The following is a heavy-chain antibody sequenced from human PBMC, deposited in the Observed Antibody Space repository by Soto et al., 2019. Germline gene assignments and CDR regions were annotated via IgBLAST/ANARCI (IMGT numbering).Heavy chain of an antibody. CDR3: SFGSWNQFYFDF. CDR1: GFTFTSYT. CDR2: FWYDASGE. Sequence: GGSLRLSCATSGFTFTSYTMHWVRQAPGKGLEWVATFWYDASGEKYADSVKGRFTISRNPSRTTLYLHMDNLRAEDTALYYGSFGSWNQFYFDFWGQETLVTVSS. J-gene: IGHJ4*02. D-gene: IGHD6-13*01. V-gene: IGHV3-33*08.